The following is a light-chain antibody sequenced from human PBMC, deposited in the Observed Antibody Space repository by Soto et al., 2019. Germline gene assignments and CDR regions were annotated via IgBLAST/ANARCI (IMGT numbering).Light chain of an antibody. CDR2: KTS. CDR1: QSISSW. Sequence: DIQMTQSPSTLSASVGDRVTITCRASQSISSWLAWYQQKPGKAPKLLIYKTSSLESGVPSRFNGSGSGTEFPLTISSLQPDDFATYYCQQSFTFGPGTKVDIK. V-gene: IGKV1-5*03. CDR3: QQSFT. J-gene: IGKJ3*01.